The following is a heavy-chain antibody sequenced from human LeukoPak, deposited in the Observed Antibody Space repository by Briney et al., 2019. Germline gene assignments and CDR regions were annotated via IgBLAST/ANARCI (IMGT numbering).Heavy chain of an antibody. V-gene: IGHV3-66*01. CDR3: ARRERLGYSYGRGTLDI. D-gene: IGHD5-18*01. J-gene: IGHJ3*02. CDR1: GILHSSNF. Sequence: GGSLRLSCVASGILHSSNFMSWVRQAPGKGLEGVSFIDSTGSTYYADSVKGRFTISRDNSRNTLYLQMNSLRVEDTAVYYCARRERLGYSYGRGTLDIWGQGTMVTVSS. CDR2: IDSTGST.